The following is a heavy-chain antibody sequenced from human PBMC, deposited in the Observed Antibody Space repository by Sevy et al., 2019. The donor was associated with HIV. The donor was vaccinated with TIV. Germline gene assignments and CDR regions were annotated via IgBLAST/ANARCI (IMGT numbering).Heavy chain of an antibody. CDR1: GFTFSSYW. Sequence: GGSLRRSCAASGFTFSSYWMSWVRQAPGKGLERVATMKEDGSERNYVDSVKGRFTISSDNAKNTLHLQMNSLRAEDSVGYYCARLRDDSSGFHPDYWGQGTLVPAS. D-gene: IGHD3-22*01. CDR2: MKEDGSER. CDR3: ARLRDDSSGFHPDY. V-gene: IGHV3-7*01. J-gene: IGHJ4*02.